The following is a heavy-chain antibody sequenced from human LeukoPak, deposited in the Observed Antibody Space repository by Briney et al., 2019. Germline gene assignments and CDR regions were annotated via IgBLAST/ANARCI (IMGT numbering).Heavy chain of an antibody. CDR3: ARGHCGSATCQRNWFDP. D-gene: IGHD2-2*01. CDR1: GYTFTGFY. CDR2: MNPNSGDA. V-gene: IGHV1-2*02. J-gene: IGHJ5*02. Sequence: AASVKVSCKASGYTFTGFYIHWLRQAPGQGLEWMGWMNPNSGDANYAPKFQGRVTMARDTSISTAYMELSSLRFDDTAMYYCARGHCGSATCQRNWFDPWGQGSLVTVSS.